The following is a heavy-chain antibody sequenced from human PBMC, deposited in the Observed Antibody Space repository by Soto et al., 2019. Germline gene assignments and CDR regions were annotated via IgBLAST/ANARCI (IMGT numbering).Heavy chain of an antibody. D-gene: IGHD3-16*01. CDR1: GYSFPSQW. V-gene: IGHV5-51*01. Sequence: GESLKISCKGSGYSFPSQWIGWVRQTPGKGLEWMGSIYPADSDTRYSPSFQGQVIISADKSIRTAYLEWSSLKASDSAMYYCAGRRGGHYYFDYWGQGTLVTVSS. J-gene: IGHJ4*02. CDR2: IYPADSDT. CDR3: AGRRGGHYYFDY.